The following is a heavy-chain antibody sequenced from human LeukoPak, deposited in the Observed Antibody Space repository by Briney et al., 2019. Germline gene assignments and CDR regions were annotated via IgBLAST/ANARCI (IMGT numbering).Heavy chain of an antibody. J-gene: IGHJ4*02. CDR2: IYSGGST. CDR3: ARVGRYFDWLFFDY. CDR1: GFTVSSNY. V-gene: IGHV3-53*01. D-gene: IGHD3-9*01. Sequence: GGSLRLSCAASGFTVSSNYMSWVRQAPGKGLEWVSVIYSGGSTYYADSVKGRFTISRDNSKNTLYLQMNSLRAEDTAVYYCARVGRYFDWLFFDYWGQGTLVTVSS.